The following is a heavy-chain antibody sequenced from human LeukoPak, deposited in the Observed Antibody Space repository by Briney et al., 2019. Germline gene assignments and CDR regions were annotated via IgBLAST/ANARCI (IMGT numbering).Heavy chain of an antibody. CDR1: GGFISSGGYY. CDR3: ARNPPNYYDSSGRMGAFDV. V-gene: IGHV4-39*01. D-gene: IGHD3-22*01. J-gene: IGHJ3*01. CDR2: VHHSGIT. Sequence: SETLSLACVVSGGFISSGGYYWGWIRHPPEKGLEWIGSVHHSGITYYNTSLKSRVTISVDKSKNQFSLELTSVTAADTAVYYCARNPPNYYDSSGRMGAFDVWGQGTMVTVSS.